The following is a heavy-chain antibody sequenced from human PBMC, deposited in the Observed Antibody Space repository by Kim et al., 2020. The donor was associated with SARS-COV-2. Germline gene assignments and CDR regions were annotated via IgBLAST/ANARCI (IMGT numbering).Heavy chain of an antibody. CDR3: ARGGRHSSGAACYLFYY. V-gene: IGHV3-64*02. CDR2: ISSNGADP. J-gene: IGHJ4*02. D-gene: IGHD3-22*01. CDR1: GFIFSTYA. Sequence: GGSLRLSCAASGFIFSTYAMHWVRQAPGKGPEYVSAISSNGADPYYADSVKGRFTISRDNFKNLLYLQMGSLRAEDMAVYYCARGGRHSSGAACYLFYYWGRGTLVTDSS.